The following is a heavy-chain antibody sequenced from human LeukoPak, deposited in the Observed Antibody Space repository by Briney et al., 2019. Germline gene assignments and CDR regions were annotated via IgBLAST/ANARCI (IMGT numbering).Heavy chain of an antibody. CDR1: GFAFSSFA. D-gene: IGHD3-10*01. CDR3: ANGDKKRITMVRGVMQPFGY. CDR2: ISGSGGST. V-gene: IGHV3-23*01. Sequence: TGGSLRLSCAASGFAFSSFAMGWVRQAPGKGLEWVSAISGSGGSTYYADSVKGRFTISRDNTKNTLHLQMNSLRAEDTAVYYCANGDKKRITMVRGVMQPFGYWGQGTLVTVSS. J-gene: IGHJ4*02.